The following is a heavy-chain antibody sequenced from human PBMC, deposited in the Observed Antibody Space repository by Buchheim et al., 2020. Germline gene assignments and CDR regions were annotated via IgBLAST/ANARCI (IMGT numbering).Heavy chain of an antibody. J-gene: IGHJ6*02. Sequence: QVQLVQSGAEVKKPGSSVKVSCKASGGTFSSYTISWVRQAPGQGLEWMGGIIPIFGTANYAQKFQGRVTITADESTSTAYMELSSLRSEDTAVYYCARGVTRYCSSTSCPYYYYGMDVWGQGTT. CDR3: ARGVTRYCSSTSCPYYYYGMDV. V-gene: IGHV1-69*12. D-gene: IGHD2-2*01. CDR2: IIPIFGTA. CDR1: GGTFSSYT.